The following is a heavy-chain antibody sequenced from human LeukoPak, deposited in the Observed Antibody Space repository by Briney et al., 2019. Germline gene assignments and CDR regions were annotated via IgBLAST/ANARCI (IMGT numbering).Heavy chain of an antibody. CDR1: GGTFSSYA. CDR3: ATDLVRGVITWFDP. V-gene: IGHV1-69*05. CDR2: ITPIFGTA. J-gene: IGHJ5*02. D-gene: IGHD3-10*01. Sequence: SVKVSCKASGGTFSSYAISWVRQAPGQGLEWMGRITPIFGTANYAQKFQGRVTITTDESTSTAYMELSSLRSEDTDVYYCATDLVRGVITWFDPWGQGTLVTVSS.